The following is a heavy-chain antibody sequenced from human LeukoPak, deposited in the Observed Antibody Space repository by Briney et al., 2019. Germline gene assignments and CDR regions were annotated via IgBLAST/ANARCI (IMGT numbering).Heavy chain of an antibody. D-gene: IGHD3-3*01. CDR3: ARSDFWAPGWFDP. CDR1: GGSTSSYY. V-gene: IGHV4-59*08. CDR2: IYYSGST. Sequence: SETLSLTCTVSGGSTSSYYWSWIRPPPRKGLEWIGYIYYSGSTNYNPSLKSRVTISVDTSKNQFSLKLSSVTAADTAVYYCARSDFWAPGWFDPWGQGTLVTVSS. J-gene: IGHJ5*02.